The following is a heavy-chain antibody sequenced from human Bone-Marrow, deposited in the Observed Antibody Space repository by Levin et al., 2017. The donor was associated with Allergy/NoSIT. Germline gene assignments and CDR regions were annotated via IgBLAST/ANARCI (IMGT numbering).Heavy chain of an antibody. CDR1: GFIFDDYA. Sequence: SCAASGFIFDDYAMYWVRQVPGKGLEWVAGLNWNSYSRGYADFVKGRFTISRDNAEKSLHLQMNSLRPEDTALYYCARDRRVDSSIDYYWHFGMDVWGQGTTVIVSS. J-gene: IGHJ6*02. V-gene: IGHV3-9*01. CDR3: ARDRRVDSSIDYYWHFGMDV. D-gene: IGHD5-18*01. CDR2: LNWNSYSR.